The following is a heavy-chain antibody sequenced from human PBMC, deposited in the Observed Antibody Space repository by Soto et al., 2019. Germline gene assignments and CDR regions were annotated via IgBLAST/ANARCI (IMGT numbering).Heavy chain of an antibody. CDR1: GFTFSSYS. Sequence: GGSLRLSCAASGFTFSSYSMNWVRQAPGKGLEWVSYISSSSSTIYYADSVKGRFTISRDNAKNSLYLQMNSLRAEDTAVYYCARPPSGYQLLWRGWFDPWGQGTLVTVSS. CDR3: ARPPSGYQLLWRGWFDP. CDR2: ISSSSSTI. V-gene: IGHV3-48*01. J-gene: IGHJ5*02. D-gene: IGHD2-2*01.